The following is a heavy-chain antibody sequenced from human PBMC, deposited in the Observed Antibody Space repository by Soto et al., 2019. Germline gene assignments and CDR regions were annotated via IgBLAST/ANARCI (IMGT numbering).Heavy chain of an antibody. V-gene: IGHV3-21*01. CDR2: ISSSSSYI. CDR3: ARALLTGYYRPPSGY. J-gene: IGHJ4*02. Sequence: GGSLRLSCAASGFTFSSYSMNWVRQAPGKGLEWVSSISSSSSYIYYADSVKGRFTISRDNAKNSLYLQMNSLRAEDTAVYYCARALLTGYYRPPSGYWGQGTLVTVSS. CDR1: GFTFSSYS. D-gene: IGHD3-9*01.